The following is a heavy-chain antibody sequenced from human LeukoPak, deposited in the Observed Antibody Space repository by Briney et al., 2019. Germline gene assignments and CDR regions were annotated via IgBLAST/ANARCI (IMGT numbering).Heavy chain of an antibody. CDR2: ISSSSSYI. Sequence: GGSLRLSCAASGFTFSSYSMNWVRQAPGKGLEWVSSISSSSSYIYYADSVKGRFTISRDNAKNSLYLQMNSLRAEDTAVYYCARGELVAVAASFDIWDQGTMVTVSS. CDR3: ARGELVAVAASFDI. CDR1: GFTFSSYS. D-gene: IGHD6-19*01. J-gene: IGHJ3*02. V-gene: IGHV3-21*01.